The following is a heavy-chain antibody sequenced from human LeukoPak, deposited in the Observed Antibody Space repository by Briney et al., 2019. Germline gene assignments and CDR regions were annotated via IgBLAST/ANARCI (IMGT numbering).Heavy chain of an antibody. CDR3: ARHGGDVTHYYHMDV. Sequence: SETLSLTCTVSGGSISGSVHYWGWIRQPPGKDLEWIGSIYYSGSTYYNPSLKSRLTTSVDTSKNQFSLKLSSVTASDTAVYYCARHGGDVTHYYHMDVWGKGTTVTVSS. J-gene: IGHJ6*03. CDR1: GGSISGSVHY. CDR2: IYYSGST. D-gene: IGHD2-21*02. V-gene: IGHV4-39*01.